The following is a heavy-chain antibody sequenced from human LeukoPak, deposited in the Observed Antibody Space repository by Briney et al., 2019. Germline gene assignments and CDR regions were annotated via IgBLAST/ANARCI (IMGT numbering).Heavy chain of an antibody. J-gene: IGHJ1*01. CDR3: ARDFSSSSTAYFQH. CDR1: GFTFSSYG. V-gene: IGHV3-30*03. CDR2: ISYDGSNK. Sequence: GGSLRLSCAASGFTFSSYGMHWVRQAPGKGLEWVAVISYDGSNKYYADSVKGRFTISRDNSKNTLYLQMNSLRAEDTAVYYCARDFSSSSTAYFQHWGQGTLVTVSS. D-gene: IGHD6-6*01.